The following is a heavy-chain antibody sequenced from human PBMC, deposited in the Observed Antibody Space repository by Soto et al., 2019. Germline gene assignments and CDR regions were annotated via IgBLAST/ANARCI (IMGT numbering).Heavy chain of an antibody. CDR3: ARDLWGYCGADCYPLDV. D-gene: IGHD2-21*02. J-gene: IGHJ6*02. CDR1: GGSINSGDYS. Sequence: PSETLSLTCTVPGGSINSGDYSWTWIRQPPGKGLEWIGYIYHTGTTYYNMSLKSRVTISVDRSKNQFSLKLNSVTAADTAVYYCARDLWGYCGADCYPLDVWGQGTTVT. CDR2: IYHTGTT. V-gene: IGHV4-30-2*01.